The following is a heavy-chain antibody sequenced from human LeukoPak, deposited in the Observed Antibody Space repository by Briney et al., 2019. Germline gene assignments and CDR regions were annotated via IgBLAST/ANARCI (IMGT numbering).Heavy chain of an antibody. Sequence: SETLSLTCAVYGGSFSGYYWSWIRQPPGKGLEWIGEINHSGSTNYNPSLKSRVTISGDTSKNQFSLKLSSVTAADTAVYYCARSARPRYCSSTSCRYAEYFQHWGQGTLVTVSS. CDR2: INHSGST. CDR3: ARSARPRYCSSTSCRYAEYFQH. V-gene: IGHV4-34*01. D-gene: IGHD2-2*01. J-gene: IGHJ1*01. CDR1: GGSFSGYY.